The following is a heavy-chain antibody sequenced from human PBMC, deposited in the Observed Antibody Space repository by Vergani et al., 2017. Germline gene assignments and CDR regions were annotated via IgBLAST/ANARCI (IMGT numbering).Heavy chain of an antibody. CDR3: ARGRGDSSGSLTG. CDR1: GGTFSSYA. CDR2: MNPNSGNT. Sequence: QVQLVQSGAEVKKPGSSVKVSCKASGGTFSSYAISWVRQATGQGLEWMGWMNPNSGNTGYAQKFQGRVTMTRNTSISTAYMELSSLRSEDTAVYYCARGRGDSSGSLTGWGQGTLVTVSS. V-gene: IGHV1-8*02. J-gene: IGHJ4*02. D-gene: IGHD3-22*01.